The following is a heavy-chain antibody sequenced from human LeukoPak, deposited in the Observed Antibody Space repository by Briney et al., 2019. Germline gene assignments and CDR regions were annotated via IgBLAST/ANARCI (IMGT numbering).Heavy chain of an antibody. CDR2: ISAYNGNT. Sequence: ASVKVSCKASGYTFTSYGISWVRQAPGQGLEWMGWISAYNGNTNYAQKLQGRVTMTTDTSTSTAYMELRSLRSDDTAVYYCARDRGGNPAFPLCGWGQGTLVTVSS. CDR3: ARDRGGNPAFPLCG. D-gene: IGHD4-23*01. V-gene: IGHV1-18*01. J-gene: IGHJ4*02. CDR1: GYTFTSYG.